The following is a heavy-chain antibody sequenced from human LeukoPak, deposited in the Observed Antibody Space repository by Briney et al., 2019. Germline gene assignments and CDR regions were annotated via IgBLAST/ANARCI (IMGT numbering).Heavy chain of an antibody. J-gene: IGHJ6*03. CDR2: FDPEDGET. Sequence: VASVTVSCEVSGYTLTELSMHWVRQAPGKGLEGMGGFDPEDGETIYAQKFQGRVTMTEDTSTDTAYMELSSLRSEDTAVYYCATLYHGDSKLYYMDVWGKGTTVTISS. CDR3: ATLYHGDSKLYYMDV. D-gene: IGHD4-17*01. V-gene: IGHV1-24*01. CDR1: GYTLTELS.